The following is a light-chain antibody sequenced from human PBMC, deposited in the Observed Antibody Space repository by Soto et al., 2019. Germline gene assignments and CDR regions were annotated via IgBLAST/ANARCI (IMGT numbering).Light chain of an antibody. Sequence: DIQLTQSPSFLSASVGDRVTITCRASQGISNYVLWYQQKPGKAPKLLIYAASTLQCGVASRFSGSGSGTEFTLTISSLPPEDFAIYYFQHMDSYPITLGQGTRLEIK. J-gene: IGKJ5*01. V-gene: IGKV1-9*01. CDR3: QHMDSYPIT. CDR1: QGISNY. CDR2: AAS.